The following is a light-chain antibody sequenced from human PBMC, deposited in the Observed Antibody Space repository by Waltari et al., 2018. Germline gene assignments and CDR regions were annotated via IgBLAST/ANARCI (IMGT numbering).Light chain of an antibody. CDR3: QQYYSTPWT. J-gene: IGKJ1*01. CDR1: VLYSSNNKNY. V-gene: IGKV4-1*01. CDR2: WSS. Sequence: VLYSSNNKNYLAGYQQKPGQPPKLLIYWSSTRESRVPDRFSGSGSGTDFTLTISSLQAEDVAVYYCQQYYSTPWTFGQGTKVEIK.